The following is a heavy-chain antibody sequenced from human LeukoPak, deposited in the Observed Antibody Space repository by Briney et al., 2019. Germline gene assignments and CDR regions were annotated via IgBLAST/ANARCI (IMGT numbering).Heavy chain of an antibody. CDR1: GFTFSDYY. D-gene: IGHD4-17*01. Sequence: GGSLRLSCAASGFTFSDYYMSWIRQAPGKGLEWVSYISSSGSTTYYADSVKGRFTISRDNSKNTLYLQMNSLRAEDTAVYYCAKGLYGDYSSPYYYYYMDVWGKGTTVTISS. CDR2: ISSSGSTT. V-gene: IGHV3-11*01. J-gene: IGHJ6*03. CDR3: AKGLYGDYSSPYYYYYMDV.